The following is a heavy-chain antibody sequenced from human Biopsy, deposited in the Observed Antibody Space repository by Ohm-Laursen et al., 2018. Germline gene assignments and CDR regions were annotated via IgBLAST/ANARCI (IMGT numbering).Heavy chain of an antibody. D-gene: IGHD2-2*02. CDR1: GDSISSYS. V-gene: IGHV4-59*08. Sequence: GTLSLTCTVSGDSISSYSWSWIRQPPGKGLEWIGYIYYSGSINYNPSLKSRVTISLDTSKNQFSLKLSSVTAADTAVYYCASMPAAIHEPNYSYYGMHVWGQGTTVTVSS. CDR2: IYYSGSI. CDR3: ASMPAAIHEPNYSYYGMHV. J-gene: IGHJ6*02.